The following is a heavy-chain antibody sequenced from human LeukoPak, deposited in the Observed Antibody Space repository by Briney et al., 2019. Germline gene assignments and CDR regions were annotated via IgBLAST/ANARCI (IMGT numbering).Heavy chain of an antibody. J-gene: IGHJ6*02. CDR1: GFTFSNYG. CDR3: AKGGYCSTTSCTPWGMDV. CDR2: ISYDGSDK. D-gene: IGHD2-2*01. V-gene: IGHV3-30*18. Sequence: PGRSLRLSCAASGFTFSNYGMHWVRQAPGKGLEWVAVISYDGSDKYYAGSVKGRFTISKDNSKNTLYLQMNSLRAVDTAVYYCAKGGYCSTTSCTPWGMDVWGQGTTVTVSS.